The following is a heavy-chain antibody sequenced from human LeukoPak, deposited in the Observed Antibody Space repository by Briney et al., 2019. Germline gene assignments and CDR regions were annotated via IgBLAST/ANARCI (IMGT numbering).Heavy chain of an antibody. V-gene: IGHV4-34*01. D-gene: IGHD3-10*01. CDR1: GGSFSDYY. J-gene: IGHJ4*02. CDR2: INHSGST. CDR3: ARAYGSGSYFDY. Sequence: SETLSLTCAVYGGSFSDYYWSWIRQSPGKGLEWIGEINHSGSTNYNPSPKSRVTISVDTSKNHFSLKLSSVTAADTAVYYCARAYGSGSYFDYWGQGTLVTVSS.